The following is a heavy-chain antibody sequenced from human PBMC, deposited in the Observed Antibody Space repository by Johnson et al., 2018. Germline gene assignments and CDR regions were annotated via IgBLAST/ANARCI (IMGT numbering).Heavy chain of an antibody. CDR3: ARRTVGAARDR. J-gene: IGHJ4*02. V-gene: IGHV3-66*01. CDR1: GFTVGSKY. D-gene: IGHD1-26*01. Sequence: VQLVESGGGLVQAGGSLRLSCAFSGFTVGSKYMTWVRQAPWKGLEWVSVIYTGGNTYYAYSVKGRFTISRDISKNTVYLQRKTLRAEDTAVYYCARRTVGAARDRGGQGTLVTVS. CDR2: IYTGGNT.